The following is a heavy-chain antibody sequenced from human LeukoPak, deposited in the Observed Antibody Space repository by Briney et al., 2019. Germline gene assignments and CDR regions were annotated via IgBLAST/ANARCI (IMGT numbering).Heavy chain of an antibody. J-gene: IGHJ4*02. Sequence: PGGSLRLFCTASGFTFSDYSMNWVRQAPGKGLEWVSSITSSSSYIYYADSVKGRFTISRDNAENSLYLQMNSLRAEDTAVYYCARNFDSGSYYGDSWGQGTLVTVSS. D-gene: IGHD1-26*01. CDR2: ITSSSSYI. CDR1: GFTFSDYS. CDR3: ARNFDSGSYYGDS. V-gene: IGHV3-21*01.